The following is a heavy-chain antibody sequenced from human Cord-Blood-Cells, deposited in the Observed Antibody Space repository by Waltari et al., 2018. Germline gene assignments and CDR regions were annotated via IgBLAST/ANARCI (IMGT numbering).Heavy chain of an antibody. V-gene: IGHV3-30-3*01. CDR3: ARPRTGTEYFQH. J-gene: IGHJ1*01. Sequence: QVQLVESGGGVVQPGRSLRLSCAASGSPFSSYAMLGVRQAPGKGLEWVAVISYDGSNKYYADSVMGRFTISRDNSKNTLYLQMNSLRAEDTAVYYCARPRTGTEYFQHWGQGTLVTVSS. CDR2: ISYDGSNK. CDR1: GSPFSSYA. D-gene: IGHD1-1*01.